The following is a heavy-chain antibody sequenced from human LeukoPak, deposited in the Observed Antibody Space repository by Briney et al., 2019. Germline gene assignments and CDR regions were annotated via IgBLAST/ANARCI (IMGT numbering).Heavy chain of an antibody. Sequence: SETLSLTCTVSGGSISSYYWSLIRQPPGKGLEWIGNIYYSGSTNYNPSLKSRVTISVDTSKNQFSLKLSSVTAADTAVYYCARGRELLRVNDAFDIWGQGTMVTVSS. CDR3: ARGRELLRVNDAFDI. CDR2: IYYSGST. D-gene: IGHD1-26*01. V-gene: IGHV4-59*01. CDR1: GGSISSYY. J-gene: IGHJ3*02.